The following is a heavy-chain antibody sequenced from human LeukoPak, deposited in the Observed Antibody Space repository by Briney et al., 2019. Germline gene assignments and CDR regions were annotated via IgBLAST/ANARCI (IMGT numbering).Heavy chain of an antibody. Sequence: ASVKVSCKASGYTFTGYYMHWVRQAPGQGLEWMGWINPNSGGTNYAQKFQGRVTMTRDTSISTAYMELSRLRSEDTAVYYCARRGTGDLYYYYMDVWGKGTTVTISS. CDR3: ARRGTGDLYYYYMDV. J-gene: IGHJ6*03. CDR1: GYTFTGYY. V-gene: IGHV1-2*02. D-gene: IGHD7-27*01. CDR2: INPNSGGT.